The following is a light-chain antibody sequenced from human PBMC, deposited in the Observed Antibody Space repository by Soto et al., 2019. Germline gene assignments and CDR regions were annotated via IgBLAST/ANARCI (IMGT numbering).Light chain of an antibody. J-gene: IGKJ1*01. V-gene: IGKV3-20*01. CDR2: GVS. CDR1: QSVTSNS. Sequence: EIVLTQSPGTLSLSPRERATLSCRASQSVTSNSLAWYQHRPGQAPRLLIYGVSNRASGIPDRFSGSGSGTHFTLTISRLEHEDFAVYYCQQYAASPRTFGQGTQVEVK. CDR3: QQYAASPRT.